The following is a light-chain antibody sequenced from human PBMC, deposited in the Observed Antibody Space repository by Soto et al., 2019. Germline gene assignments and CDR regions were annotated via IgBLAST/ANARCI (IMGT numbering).Light chain of an antibody. J-gene: IGLJ1*01. CDR3: SSYTSRSTHDSV. CDR1: SSDVGGYNY. CDR2: EVS. Sequence: QSVLTQPPSASGSPGQSVTISCTGTSSDVGGYNYVSWYQQHPGKAPKLMIYEVSKRPSGVPDRFSRSKSGNTASLTVSGLQAEDEAEYYCSSYTSRSTHDSVFGSGTKVTV. V-gene: IGLV2-8*01.